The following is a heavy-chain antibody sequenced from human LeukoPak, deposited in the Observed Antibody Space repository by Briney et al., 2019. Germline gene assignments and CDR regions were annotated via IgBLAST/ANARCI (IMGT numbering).Heavy chain of an antibody. D-gene: IGHD2-2*01. CDR2: ISSSSSTI. Sequence: GGSLRLSCAASGFTFSTYSMNWVRQAPGKGLEWVSYISSSSSTIYYADSVKGRFTISRDNAKNGLYLQMNSLRAEDTAVYFCARSGYCTSTSCLNGRGAFDIWGQGTMVTVSS. V-gene: IGHV3-48*04. J-gene: IGHJ3*02. CDR3: ARSGYCTSTSCLNGRGAFDI. CDR1: GFTFSTYS.